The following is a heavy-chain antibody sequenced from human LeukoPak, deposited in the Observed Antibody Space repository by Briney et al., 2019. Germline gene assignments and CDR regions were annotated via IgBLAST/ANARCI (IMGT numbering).Heavy chain of an antibody. D-gene: IGHD6-19*01. Sequence: SETLSLTCAVYGGSFSGYYWSWIRQPPGKGLEWIGEINHSGSTNYNPSLKSRVTISVDTSKNQFSLKLSSVTAADTAVYYCARRIAVAEYYFDYWGQGTLVTVSS. CDR1: GGSFSGYY. CDR3: ARRIAVAEYYFDY. V-gene: IGHV4-34*01. CDR2: INHSGST. J-gene: IGHJ4*02.